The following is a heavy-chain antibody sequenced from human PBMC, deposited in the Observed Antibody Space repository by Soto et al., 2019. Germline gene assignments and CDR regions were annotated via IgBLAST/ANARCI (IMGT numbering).Heavy chain of an antibody. CDR1: GFTFSSYG. D-gene: IGHD6-6*01. V-gene: IGHV3-33*01. CDR2: IWYDGSNK. CDR3: ARDDGSSSEYYYYYGMDV. Sequence: GGSLRLSCAASGFTFSSYGMHWVRQAPGKGLEWVAVIWYDGSNKYYADSVKGRFTISRDNSKNTLYLQMNSLRAEDTAVYYCARDDGSSSEYYYYYGMDVWGQGTTVTVS. J-gene: IGHJ6*02.